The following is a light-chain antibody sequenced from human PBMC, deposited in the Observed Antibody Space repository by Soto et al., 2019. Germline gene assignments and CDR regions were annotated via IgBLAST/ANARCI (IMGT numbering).Light chain of an antibody. CDR3: SSYTSSNTLV. CDR2: QVD. CDR1: SSDCGGYNY. Sequence: QSPLAQPASVSGSPGPATIVSCTGTSSDCGGYNYVSWYQQHPGKAPKIPEYQVDNRASGVSDRFSCSKSGHTASLTISGLQAGNEADYYCSSYTSSNTLVFGTGTKVTVL. V-gene: IGLV2-14*01. J-gene: IGLJ1*01.